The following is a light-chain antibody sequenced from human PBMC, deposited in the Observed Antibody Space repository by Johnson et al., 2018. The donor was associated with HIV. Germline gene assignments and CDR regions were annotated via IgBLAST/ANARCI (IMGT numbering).Light chain of an antibody. J-gene: IGLJ1*01. CDR3: GTWDSNLSSEV. CDR1: SSNIGNNY. V-gene: IGLV1-51*01. Sequence: QAVLTQPPSVSAAPGQKVTISCSGSSSNIGNNYVSWYQQFPGTAPKLVIYDNNNRPSGIPDRFSASKSGTSATLGLTGLQTGDEADYYCGTWDSNLSSEVFGSVAKGTVL. CDR2: DNN.